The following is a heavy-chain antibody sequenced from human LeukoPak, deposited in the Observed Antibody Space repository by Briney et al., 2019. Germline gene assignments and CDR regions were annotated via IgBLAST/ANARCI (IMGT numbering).Heavy chain of an antibody. Sequence: GASVKVSCKASGYTFTSYGISWVRQAPGQGLEWMGWISAYNGNTNYAQKLQGRVTMTTDTSTSTAYMELRSLRSDDTAVYYCAGDQSLSLAYAPQSSSAPLDYWGQGTLVTVSS. J-gene: IGHJ4*02. CDR2: ISAYNGNT. CDR3: AGDQSLSLAYAPQSSSAPLDY. D-gene: IGHD6-19*01. V-gene: IGHV1-18*04. CDR1: GYTFTSYG.